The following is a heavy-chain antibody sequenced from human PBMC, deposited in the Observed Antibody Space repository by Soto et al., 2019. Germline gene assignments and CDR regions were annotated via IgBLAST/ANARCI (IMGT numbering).Heavy chain of an antibody. CDR1: GFTFSSYG. D-gene: IGHD5-12*01. J-gene: IGHJ6*02. CDR2: ISYDGSNK. Sequence: QVQLVESGGGVVQPGRSLRLSCAASGFTFSSYGMHWVRQAPGKGLEWVAVISYDGSNKYYADSVKGRFTISRDNSKNTLYLQMNSLRAEDTAVYYCAKDRGYSGYDSVYYYYGMDVWGQGTTVTVSS. CDR3: AKDRGYSGYDSVYYYYGMDV. V-gene: IGHV3-30*18.